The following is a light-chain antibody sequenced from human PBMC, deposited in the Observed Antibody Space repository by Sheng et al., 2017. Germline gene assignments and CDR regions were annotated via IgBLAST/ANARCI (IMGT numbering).Light chain of an antibody. V-gene: IGKV1-5*03. CDR3: QQYNSYSWT. Sequence: DIQMTQSPSTLSASVRDRVTITCRASQSINSWLAWYQQKPGKAPKLLIYKASSLESGVPSRFSGSGSGTEFTLTISGLQPDDFATYYCQQYNSYSWTFGQGTKVE. CDR2: KAS. CDR1: QSINSW. J-gene: IGKJ1*01.